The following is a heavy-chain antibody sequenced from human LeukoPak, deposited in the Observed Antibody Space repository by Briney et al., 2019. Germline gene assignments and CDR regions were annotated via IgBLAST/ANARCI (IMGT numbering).Heavy chain of an antibody. D-gene: IGHD3-22*01. V-gene: IGHV3-21*05. CDR1: GFTFSSYS. CDR3: ARDSYDTTGYLLRAFDS. J-gene: IGHJ4*02. Sequence: GGSLRLSCAASGFTFSSYSMNWVRQAPGKGLEWVSYISSGNSYIYYADSVKGRFTISRDNAKNSLYLQLNGLRAEDTAVYYCARDSYDTTGYLLRAFDSWGQGTLVTVSS. CDR2: ISSGNSYI.